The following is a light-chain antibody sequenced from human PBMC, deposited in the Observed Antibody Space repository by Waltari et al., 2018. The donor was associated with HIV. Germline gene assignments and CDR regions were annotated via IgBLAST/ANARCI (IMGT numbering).Light chain of an antibody. Sequence: QSALTQSRSVSGSPGQSITISCTGTTNDVGAYNYVSWYQQHPGSAPKPLILDLIKRPSGVPYRFSGSKAGNTASLTISGLQAEDEADYYCCSSAGKYTFVFGTGTKVTVL. J-gene: IGLJ1*01. V-gene: IGLV2-11*01. CDR3: CSSAGKYTFV. CDR1: TNDVGAYNY. CDR2: DLI.